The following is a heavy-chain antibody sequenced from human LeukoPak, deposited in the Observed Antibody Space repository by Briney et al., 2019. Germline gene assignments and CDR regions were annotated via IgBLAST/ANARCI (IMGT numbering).Heavy chain of an antibody. CDR1: GFTFTSSA. CDR2: IVVGSGNT. J-gene: IGHJ3*02. V-gene: IGHV1-58*01. CDR3: AAVEYYYDSSGHYPDAFDI. D-gene: IGHD3-22*01. Sequence: SVKVSGMASGFTFTSSAVQWVRQARGQRLEWIGWIVVGSGNTNYAQKFQERVTITRDMSTSTAYMELSSLRSEDTAVYYCAAVEYYYDSSGHYPDAFDIWGQGTMVTVSS.